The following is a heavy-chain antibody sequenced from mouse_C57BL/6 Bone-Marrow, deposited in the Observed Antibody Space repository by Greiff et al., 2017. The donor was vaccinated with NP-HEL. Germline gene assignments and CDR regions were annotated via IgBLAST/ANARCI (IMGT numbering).Heavy chain of an antibody. CDR3: ARNPGSTRAMDY. J-gene: IGHJ4*01. Sequence: VQVVESGPGLVQPSQSLSITCTVSGFSLTSYGVHWVRQSPGKGLEWLGVIWSGGSTDYNAAFKSRLSISKDNTKSQVFFKMNSLQADDTAIYYCARNPGSTRAMDYGGQGTSVTVSS. D-gene: IGHD2-14*01. CDR1: GFSLTSYG. CDR2: IWSGGST. V-gene: IGHV2-2*01.